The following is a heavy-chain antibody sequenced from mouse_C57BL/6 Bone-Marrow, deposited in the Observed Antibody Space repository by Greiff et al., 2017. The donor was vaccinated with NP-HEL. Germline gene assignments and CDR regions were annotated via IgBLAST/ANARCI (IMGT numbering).Heavy chain of an antibody. J-gene: IGHJ4*01. CDR3: ARKGDSSGYGGYAMDY. V-gene: IGHV1-75*01. Sequence: QVQPQQSGPELVKPGASVKISCKASGYTFTDYYINWVKQRPGQGLEWIGWIFPGSGSTYYNEKFKGKATLTVDKSSSTAYMLLSSLTSEDSAVYFCARKGDSSGYGGYAMDYWGQGTSVTVSS. CDR1: GYTFTDYY. D-gene: IGHD3-2*02. CDR2: IFPGSGST.